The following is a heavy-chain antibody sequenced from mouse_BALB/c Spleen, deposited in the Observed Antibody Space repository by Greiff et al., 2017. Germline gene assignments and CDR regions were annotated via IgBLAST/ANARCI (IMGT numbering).Heavy chain of an antibody. V-gene: IGHV6-6*02. D-gene: IGHD4-1*01. Sequence: EVKLMESGGGLVQPGGSMKLSCVASGFTFSNYWMNWVRQSPEKGLEWVAEIRLKSNNYATHYAESVKGRFTISRDDSKSSVYLQMNNLRAEDTGIYYCTTFGWDGFAYWGQGTLVTVSA. CDR1: GFTFSNYW. J-gene: IGHJ3*01. CDR3: TTFGWDGFAY. CDR2: IRLKSNNYAT.